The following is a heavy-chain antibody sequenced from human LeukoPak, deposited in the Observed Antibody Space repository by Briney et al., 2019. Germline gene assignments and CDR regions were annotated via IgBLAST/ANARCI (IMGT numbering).Heavy chain of an antibody. D-gene: IGHD4-17*01. CDR1: GFTFSRYS. Sequence: GGSLRLSCAASGFTFSRYSMDWVRQAPGKGLEWLSHVSSSGSTTDYADPVKGRFTISRDNARNSLYLQMNSLRDEDTAVYYCARDLDSGFDYWGQGILVTASS. J-gene: IGHJ4*02. V-gene: IGHV3-48*02. CDR2: VSSSGSTT. CDR3: ARDLDSGFDY.